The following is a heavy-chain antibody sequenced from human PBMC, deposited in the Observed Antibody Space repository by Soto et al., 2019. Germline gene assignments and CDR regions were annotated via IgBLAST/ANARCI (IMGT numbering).Heavy chain of an antibody. Sequence: GGSLRLSCAASGFTVSSNYMSWVRQAPGKGLEWVSVIYSGGSTYYADSVKGRFTISRDNSKNTLYLQMNSLRAEDTAVYYCAREHFDWLSRGLYYFDYWGQGTMVTVYS. CDR3: AREHFDWLSRGLYYFDY. CDR2: IYSGGST. CDR1: GFTVSSNY. V-gene: IGHV3-53*01. D-gene: IGHD3-9*01. J-gene: IGHJ4*02.